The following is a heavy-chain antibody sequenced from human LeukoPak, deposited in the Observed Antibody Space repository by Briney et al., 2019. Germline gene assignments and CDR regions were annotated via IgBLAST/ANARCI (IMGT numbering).Heavy chain of an antibody. Sequence: GGSLRLSCAVSGLTFSNSATSWVRQAPGKGLEWVSAISVGSDVIYYADSVKGRFAISRDNSKHTVYLQMDSLRAEDTAVYYCAKSHVSTATGTGRYFDYWGQGTLVTVSS. J-gene: IGHJ4*02. V-gene: IGHV3-23*01. D-gene: IGHD3-9*01. CDR3: AKSHVSTATGTGRYFDY. CDR1: GLTFSNSA. CDR2: ISVGSDVI.